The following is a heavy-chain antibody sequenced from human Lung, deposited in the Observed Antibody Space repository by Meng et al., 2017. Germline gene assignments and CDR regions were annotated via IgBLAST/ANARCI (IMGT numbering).Heavy chain of an antibody. CDR2: IKQDGSEK. CDR3: ARGIVGAITYYFDY. D-gene: IGHD1-26*01. J-gene: IGHJ4*02. Sequence: GGSLRLSCAASGFTFSSYWMSWVRQAPGKGLEWVANIKQDGSEKYYVDSVKGRFTISRDNAKNSLYLQMNSLRAEDTAVYYCARGIVGAITYYFDYWGQGTLVTVSS. V-gene: IGHV3-7*04. CDR1: GFTFSSYW.